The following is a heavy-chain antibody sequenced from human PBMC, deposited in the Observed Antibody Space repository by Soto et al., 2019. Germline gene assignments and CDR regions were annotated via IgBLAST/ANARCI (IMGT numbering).Heavy chain of an antibody. Sequence: SETLSLTCTVSGDSVSSGSYHWSCIRQPPGRGLEWIGYISHSGNTKYNPSLKSRVTISVDTSKNQFSLRLSSVTAADTAVYYCARDTSTPYYYDTSGAFDYWGQGALVTVSS. J-gene: IGHJ4*02. CDR1: GDSVSSGSYH. V-gene: IGHV4-61*01. D-gene: IGHD3-22*01. CDR2: ISHSGNT. CDR3: ARDTSTPYYYDTSGAFDY.